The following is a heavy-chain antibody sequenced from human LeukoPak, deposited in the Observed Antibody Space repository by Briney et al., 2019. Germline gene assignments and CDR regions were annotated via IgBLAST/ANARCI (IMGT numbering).Heavy chain of an antibody. Sequence: PQTLSLTCTVSGGSISSGDYYWSWIRQPPGKGLEWIGYTYYSGSTYYNPSLKSRATISVDTSKNQFSLKLTSVTAADTAVYYCARPYYYDSRIDPWGQGTLVTVSS. CDR1: GGSISSGDYY. CDR3: ARPYYYDSRIDP. CDR2: TYYSGST. D-gene: IGHD3-22*01. J-gene: IGHJ5*02. V-gene: IGHV4-30-4*01.